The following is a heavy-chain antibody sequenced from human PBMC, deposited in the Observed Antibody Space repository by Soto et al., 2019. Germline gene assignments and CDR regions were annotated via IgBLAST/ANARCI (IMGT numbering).Heavy chain of an antibody. CDR2: IYYSGST. V-gene: IGHV4-59*01. Sequence: LSLTCTVSGGSISSYYWSWIRQPPGKGLEWIGYIYYSGSTNYNPSLKSRVTISVDTSKNQFSLKLSSVTAADTAVYYCARLWNYYYYYGMDVWGQGTTVTVSS. CDR3: ARLWNYYYYYGMDV. D-gene: IGHD1-1*01. J-gene: IGHJ6*02. CDR1: GGSISSYY.